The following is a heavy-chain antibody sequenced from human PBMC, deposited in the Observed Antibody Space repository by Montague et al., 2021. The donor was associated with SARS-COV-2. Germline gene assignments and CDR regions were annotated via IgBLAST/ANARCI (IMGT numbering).Heavy chain of an antibody. V-gene: IGHV3-30*09. D-gene: IGHD6-19*01. CDR2: ISYDGSHK. CDR1: GFTFNNYA. J-gene: IGHJ4*01. Sequence: SLRLSCAASGFTFNNYAMHWVRQAPGKGLEWVALISYDGSHKYYAHSVKGRFAISRDNSKNTLSLQMNSLRAEDTAVYYCVRASLIKARIAVADTIVYWGQGTLVTVSS. CDR3: VRASLIKARIAVADTIVY.